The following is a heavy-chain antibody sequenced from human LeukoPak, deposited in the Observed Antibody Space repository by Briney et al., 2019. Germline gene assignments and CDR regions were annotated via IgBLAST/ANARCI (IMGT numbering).Heavy chain of an antibody. V-gene: IGHV3-23*01. J-gene: IGHJ4*02. CDR2: ISGRGSGT. CDR1: GFTFYNYA. Sequence: GGSLRLSCTASGFTFYNYAMNWVRQAPGKGLEWVSTISGRGSGTYYADSVTGRLTISRDNSKNTVYLQINSLRAEDTAVYYCAKVLHPYSSQPIFDYWGQGTLVTVSS. D-gene: IGHD2-15*01. CDR3: AKVLHPYSSQPIFDY.